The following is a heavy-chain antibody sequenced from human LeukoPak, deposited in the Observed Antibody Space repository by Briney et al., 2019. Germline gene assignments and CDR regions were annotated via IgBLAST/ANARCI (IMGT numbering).Heavy chain of an antibody. Sequence: GGSLRLSCAASGFTFSDYGMNWVRQAPGKGLEWVSYIGSSGTTIFYADSVKGRFTISRDNAKNSLSLQMNSLTAEDTAVYYCARGWGQLVPSSYMDVWGKGTTVTVSS. V-gene: IGHV3-48*03. CDR2: IGSSGTTI. D-gene: IGHD6-6*01. J-gene: IGHJ6*03. CDR3: ARGWGQLVPSSYMDV. CDR1: GFTFSDYG.